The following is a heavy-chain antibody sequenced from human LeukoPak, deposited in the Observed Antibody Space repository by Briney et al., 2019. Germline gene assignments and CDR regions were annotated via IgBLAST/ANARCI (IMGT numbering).Heavy chain of an antibody. J-gene: IGHJ4*02. CDR3: ARDRIAAVGTFDY. V-gene: IGHV3-21*01. Sequence: GGSLRLSCAASGFTFRKYGMSWVRQAPGKGLEWVSSISSSSSYIYYADSVRGRFTISRDNAKNSLYLQMNSLRAEDTAVYYCARDRIAAVGTFDYWGQGTLVTVSS. D-gene: IGHD6-13*01. CDR1: GFTFRKYG. CDR2: ISSSSSYI.